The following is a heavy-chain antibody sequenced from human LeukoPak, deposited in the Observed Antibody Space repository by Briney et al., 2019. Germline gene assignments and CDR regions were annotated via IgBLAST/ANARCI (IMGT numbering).Heavy chain of an antibody. CDR2: IYYSGST. Sequence: SETLSLTCTVSGGSISSYYWSWIRQPPGKGLEWIGYIYYSGSTNYNPSLKSRVTISVDTSKNQFSLKLSSVTAADTAVYYCARGHYGGNGPVTHWGQGTLVTVSS. CDR3: ARGHYGGNGPVTH. V-gene: IGHV4-59*12. J-gene: IGHJ4*02. D-gene: IGHD2-15*01. CDR1: GGSISSYY.